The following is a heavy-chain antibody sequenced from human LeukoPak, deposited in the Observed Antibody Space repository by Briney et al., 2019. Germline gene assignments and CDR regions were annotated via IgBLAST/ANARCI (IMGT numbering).Heavy chain of an antibody. Sequence: PGGSLRLSCAASGFTFSSYAMHWVRQAPGKAPEYVSAISSNGVNTYYADSVRGRFTISRDNSKNTLYLQMDSLRSEDMAVYYCARRHNYYYYMDVWGKGTTVTVSS. CDR2: ISSNGVNT. CDR3: ARRHNYYYYMDV. CDR1: GFTFSSYA. V-gene: IGHV3-64*02. J-gene: IGHJ6*03.